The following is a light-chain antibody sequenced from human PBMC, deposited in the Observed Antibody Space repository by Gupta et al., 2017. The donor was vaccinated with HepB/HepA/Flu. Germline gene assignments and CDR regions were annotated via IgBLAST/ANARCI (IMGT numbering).Light chain of an antibody. CDR2: ASI. CDR3: QQSVSSPVT. Sequence: DIQMIQSPASLYASIGDRITVTCRACQNINTYVNWYQQKPGKAPKLLIYASISLQSGVPSRFSGDGSGTDFTLTINRLQPEDFASYYCQQSVSSPVTFGRGTKVEMK. V-gene: IGKV1-39*01. J-gene: IGKJ4*01. CDR1: QNINTY.